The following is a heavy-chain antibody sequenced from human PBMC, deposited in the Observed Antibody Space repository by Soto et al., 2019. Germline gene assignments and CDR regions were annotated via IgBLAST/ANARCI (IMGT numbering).Heavy chain of an antibody. CDR3: ARAGQASQWLVRYGSFDN. CDR2: IYYSGST. CDR1: DGNIINIY. D-gene: IGHD6-19*01. V-gene: IGHV4-59*01. Sequence: SEPMSHTRTVSDGNIINIYCSWIRQNTGKGLEWIGYIYYSGSTYYNPSLKSRVTISVDTSKNQFSLKLRSVTAADTAVYYCARAGQASQWLVRYGSFDNWGQGTLVTGSS. J-gene: IGHJ4*02.